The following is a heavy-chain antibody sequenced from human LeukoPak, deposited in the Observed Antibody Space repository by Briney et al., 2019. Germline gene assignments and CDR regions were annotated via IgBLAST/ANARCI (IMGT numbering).Heavy chain of an antibody. CDR1: GDSINSYY. Sequence: SETLSLTCTVSGDSINSYYWSWIRQPPGKGLEWIGYIYYSGSTNYNPSLKSRVTISVDTSKNQFSLKLSSVTAADTAVYYCARHRAYYDFWSGYQAPPYYFDYWGQGTLVTVSS. V-gene: IGHV4-59*08. D-gene: IGHD3-3*01. CDR3: ARHRAYYDFWSGYQAPPYYFDY. CDR2: IYYSGST. J-gene: IGHJ4*02.